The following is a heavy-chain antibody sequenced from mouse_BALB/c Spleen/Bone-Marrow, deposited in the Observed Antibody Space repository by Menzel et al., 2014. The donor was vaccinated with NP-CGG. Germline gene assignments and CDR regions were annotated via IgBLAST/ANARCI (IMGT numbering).Heavy chain of an antibody. Sequence: EVKLVESGGGLVQPGGSLKLSCAASEFDSSSYWMSWVRQAPGKGLEWIGEINPDSSTINYTPSLKDKFIISRVNAKNTLYLQKNKVRSEDTALYYCTRLHYYGYSAYWGQGTLVTVST. CDR2: INPDSSTI. CDR3: TRLHYYGYSAY. V-gene: IGHV4-1*02. CDR1: EFDSSSYW. J-gene: IGHJ3*01. D-gene: IGHD1-2*01.